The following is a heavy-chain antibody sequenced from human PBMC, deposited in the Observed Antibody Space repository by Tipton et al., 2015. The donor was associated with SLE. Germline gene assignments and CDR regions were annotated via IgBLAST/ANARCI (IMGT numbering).Heavy chain of an antibody. V-gene: IGHV3-49*04. CDR2: IRSKAYGGTT. CDR1: GFTFGDYA. D-gene: IGHD1-26*01. CDR3: TRGEREYQWELLRAWFDP. J-gene: IGHJ5*02. Sequence: RSLRLSCTASGFTFGDYAMSWVRQAPGKGLEWVGFIRSKAYGGTTEYAASVKGRFTISRDDSKSIAYLQMSSLKTEDTAVYYCTRGEREYQWELLRAWFDPWGQGTLVTVSS.